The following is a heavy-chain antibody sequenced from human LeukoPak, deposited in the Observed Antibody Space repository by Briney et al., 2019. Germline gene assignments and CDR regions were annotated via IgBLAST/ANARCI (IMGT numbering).Heavy chain of an antibody. J-gene: IGHJ5*02. CDR2: IWDDGNNR. CDR3: ARDSYQDYYGRFDP. Sequence: GGSLRLSCAASGFSFSNHGMHWVRQAPGKRLEWVAVIWDDGNNRRYANSVNGRFTISRDNSENTLYLQMNGLTAEDTAMYYCARDSYQDYYGRFDPWGQGTLVIVSS. V-gene: IGHV3-33*01. D-gene: IGHD3-10*01. CDR1: GFSFSNHG.